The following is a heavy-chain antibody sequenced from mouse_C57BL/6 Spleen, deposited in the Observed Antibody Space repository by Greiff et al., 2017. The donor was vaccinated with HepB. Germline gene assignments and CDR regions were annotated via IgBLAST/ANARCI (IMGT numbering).Heavy chain of an antibody. CDR2: IRLKSDNYAT. Sequence: EVKVEESGGGLVQPGGSMKLSCVASGFTFSNYWMNWVRQSPEKGLEWVAQIRLKSDNYATHYAESVKGRFTISRDDSKSSVYLQMNNLRAEDTGIYYCTGGIYYGPPDYWGQGTTLTVSS. J-gene: IGHJ2*01. D-gene: IGHD1-1*02. V-gene: IGHV6-3*01. CDR1: GFTFSNYW. CDR3: TGGIYYGPPDY.